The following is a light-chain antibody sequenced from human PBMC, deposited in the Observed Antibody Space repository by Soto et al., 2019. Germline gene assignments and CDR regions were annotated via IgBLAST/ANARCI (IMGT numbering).Light chain of an antibody. Sequence: AIQMTQSPSSLSASVGDRVTITCRASQGIRNGLGWYQQKPGKAPKLLIFAASSVQSGVPSRFSGSGAGTDFTLTISSLQPEDFATYHCLQDYSYPYTFGQGTKLDIK. J-gene: IGKJ2*01. CDR3: LQDYSYPYT. CDR1: QGIRNG. V-gene: IGKV1-6*01. CDR2: AAS.